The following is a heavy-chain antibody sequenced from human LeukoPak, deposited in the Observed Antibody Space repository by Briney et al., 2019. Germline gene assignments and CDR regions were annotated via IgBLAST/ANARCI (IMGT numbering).Heavy chain of an antibody. CDR1: EFTFSNYW. J-gene: IGHJ4*02. CDR3: ARVRWDLLSTDY. V-gene: IGHV3-7*01. Sequence: GGSLRLSCAASEFTFSNYWMSWVRKPPGRGLEWVANIKQDGSEKYYVDSVKGRFTISRDNAKNSLYLQMNSLRVEDTAVYYCARVRWDLLSTDYWGQGSLVTVSS. D-gene: IGHD1-26*01. CDR2: IKQDGSEK.